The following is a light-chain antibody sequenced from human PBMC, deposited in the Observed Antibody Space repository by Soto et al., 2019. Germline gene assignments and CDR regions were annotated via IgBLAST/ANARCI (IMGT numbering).Light chain of an antibody. V-gene: IGKV1-39*01. CDR1: QNIDSY. Sequence: DIQMTQSPPSVSASVGDGVTITCRASQNIDSYLNWYHQGPGKAPKVLVFTASNLPTGVPSRFRGSGSGTDFTLTITHVQPEDFGIYYCQQSHSPPWTFGEGTQVEV. CDR3: QQSHSPPWT. CDR2: TAS. J-gene: IGKJ4*01.